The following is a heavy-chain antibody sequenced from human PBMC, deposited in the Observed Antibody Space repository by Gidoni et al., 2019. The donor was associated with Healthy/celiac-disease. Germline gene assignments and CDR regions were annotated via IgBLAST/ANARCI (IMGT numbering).Heavy chain of an antibody. D-gene: IGHD3-22*01. CDR3: ARSRGYDSIFDY. CDR1: SSYA. Sequence: SSYAMHWVRQAPGKGLEWVAVISYDGSNKYYADSVKGRFTISRDNSKNTLYLQMNSLRAEDTAVYYCARSRGYDSIFDYWGQGTLVTVSS. V-gene: IGHV3-30-3*01. J-gene: IGHJ4*02. CDR2: ISYDGSNK.